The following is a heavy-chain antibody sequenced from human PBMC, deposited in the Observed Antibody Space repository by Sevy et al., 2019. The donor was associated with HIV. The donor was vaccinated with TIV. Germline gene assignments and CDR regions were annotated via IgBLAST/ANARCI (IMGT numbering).Heavy chain of an antibody. CDR2: FDPEAGRI. V-gene: IGHV1-24*01. CDR3: ATTKHYYDNSGYPFDY. D-gene: IGHD3-22*01. CDR1: GNTLTGLS. Sequence: ASVKVSCKVSGNTLTGLSMNWVRQAPGEGLEWMGTFDPEAGRIIYAQKFQGRVTMTEDTSTDTAYMELSSLRSEDTAVYYCATTKHYYDNSGYPFDYWGQGTLVTVSS. J-gene: IGHJ4*02.